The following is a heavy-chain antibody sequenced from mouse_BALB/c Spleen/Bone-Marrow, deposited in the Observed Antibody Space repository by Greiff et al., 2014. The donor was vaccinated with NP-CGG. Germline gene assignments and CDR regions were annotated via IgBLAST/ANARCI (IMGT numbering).Heavy chain of an antibody. CDR2: IYPGNSDT. V-gene: IGHV1-5*01. J-gene: IGHJ2*01. D-gene: IGHD1-1*01. CDR1: GYTFTSYW. Sequence: VQLKDSGTVLARPGASVKMSCKASGYTFTSYWMHWVKQRPGQGLEWIGAIYPGNSDTSYNQKFKGKAKLTAVTSTSTAYMELSSLTNEDSAVYYCTSYGSSLYYFDYWGQGTTLTVSS. CDR3: TSYGSSLYYFDY.